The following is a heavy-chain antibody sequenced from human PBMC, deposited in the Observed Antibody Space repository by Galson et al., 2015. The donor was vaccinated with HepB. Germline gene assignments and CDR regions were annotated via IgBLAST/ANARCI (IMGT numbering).Heavy chain of an antibody. CDR1: GFTFSNAW. CDR3: TTSYYDSSGWQLSDY. J-gene: IGHJ4*02. Sequence: SLRLSCAASGFTFSNAWMSWVRQAPGKGLEWVGRIKSKTDGGTTDYAAPVKGRFTISRDDSKNTLYLQMNSLKTEDTAVYYCTTSYYDSSGWQLSDYWGQGTLVTVSS. CDR2: IKSKTDGGTT. D-gene: IGHD3-22*01. V-gene: IGHV3-15*01.